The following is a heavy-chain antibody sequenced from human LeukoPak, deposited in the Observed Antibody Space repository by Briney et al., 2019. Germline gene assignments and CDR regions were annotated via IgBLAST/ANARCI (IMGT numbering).Heavy chain of an antibody. J-gene: IGHJ4*02. CDR3: GRDRRGHTDLDY. D-gene: IGHD3-10*01. CDR1: GDSVSSNSAA. Sequence: SQTLSLTCAISGDSVSSNSAAWSWIRQSPSRGLEWLGRTYCRSKWYNNYAVSVKSRITINPDTSKNQFSLQLNSVTPEDTAVYFCGRDRRGHTDLDYWGQGTLVTVSS. V-gene: IGHV6-1*01. CDR2: TYCRSKWYN.